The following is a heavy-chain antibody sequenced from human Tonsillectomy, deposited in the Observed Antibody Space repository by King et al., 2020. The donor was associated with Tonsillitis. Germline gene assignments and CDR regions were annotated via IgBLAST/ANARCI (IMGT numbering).Heavy chain of an antibody. Sequence: VQLQESGPGLVKPSETLSLTCTVSGGSISSYYWSWIRQPAGKRLEWIGRIYSSGNTNYNPSLKSRVTMSVDTSKNQFSLKLSSVTAADTAVYYCARDLVLWLGESPSNGGDVTNNWFDPWGQGTLVTVSS. CDR1: GGSISSYY. CDR2: IYSSGNT. V-gene: IGHV4-4*07. CDR3: ARDLVLWLGESPSNGGDVTNNWFDP. D-gene: IGHD3-10*01. J-gene: IGHJ5*02.